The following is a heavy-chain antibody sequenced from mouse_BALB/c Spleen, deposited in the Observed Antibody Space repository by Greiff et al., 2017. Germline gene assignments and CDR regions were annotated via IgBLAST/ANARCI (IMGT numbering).Heavy chain of an antibody. CDR1: GYTFTSYW. CDR2: INPSTGYT. Sequence: QVQLKESGAELAKPGASVKMSCKASGYTFTSYWMHWVKQRPGQGLEWIGYINPSTGYTEYNQKFKDKATLTADKSSSTAYMQLSSLTSEDSAVYYCARLRASSDLLWYAYWGQGTLVTVSA. CDR3: ARLRASSDLLWYAY. V-gene: IGHV1-7*01. D-gene: IGHD2-1*01. J-gene: IGHJ3*01.